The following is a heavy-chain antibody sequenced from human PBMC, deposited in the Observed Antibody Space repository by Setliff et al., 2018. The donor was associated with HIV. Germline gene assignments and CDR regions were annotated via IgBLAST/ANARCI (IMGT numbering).Heavy chain of an antibody. J-gene: IGHJ4*02. CDR2: IRSSGDT. CDR1: GASISSHNYY. V-gene: IGHV4-39*01. D-gene: IGHD6-19*01. CDR3: VRQGAVTGHSFDS. Sequence: PSETLSLTCTVSGASISSHNYYWGWIRQSPGKGLEWIASIRSSGDTYYNPSLQSRVIISVDTSNNQISLKQTSVTAADTAVYYCVRQGAVTGHSFDSWGPGALGTVAS.